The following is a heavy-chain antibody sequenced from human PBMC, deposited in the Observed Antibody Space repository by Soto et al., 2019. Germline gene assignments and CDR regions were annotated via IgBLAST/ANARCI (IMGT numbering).Heavy chain of an antibody. Sequence: GGSLRLSCAASGFTFSSYWMSWVRQAPGKGLEWVANIKQDGSEKYYVDSGKGRFTISRDNAKNSLYLQMNSLRAEDTAVYYCARLPARITIFGVVTTPDYWGQGTLVTVSS. CDR3: ARLPARITIFGVVTTPDY. V-gene: IGHV3-7*01. CDR1: GFTFSSYW. D-gene: IGHD3-3*01. J-gene: IGHJ4*02. CDR2: IKQDGSEK.